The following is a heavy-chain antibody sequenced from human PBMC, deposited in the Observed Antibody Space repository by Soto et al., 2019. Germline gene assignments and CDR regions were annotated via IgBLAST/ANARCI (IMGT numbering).Heavy chain of an antibody. CDR2: IYYSGST. CDR1: GGSVSSGSYY. V-gene: IGHV4-61*01. CDR3: ARFIRNYYYYYGMDV. Sequence: PSETLSLTCTVSGGSVSSGSYYWSWIRQPPGKGLEWIGYIYYSGSTNYNPSLKSRVTISVDTSKNRFSLKLSSVTAADTAVYYCARFIRNYYYYYGMDVWGQGTTVTVSS. J-gene: IGHJ6*02.